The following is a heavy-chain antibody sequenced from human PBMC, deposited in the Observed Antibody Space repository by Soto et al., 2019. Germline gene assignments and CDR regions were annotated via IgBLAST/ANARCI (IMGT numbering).Heavy chain of an antibody. D-gene: IGHD3-10*01. V-gene: IGHV3-21*01. Sequence: LRLSCGASGFSFSKYGMHWVRQAPGKGLEWVSSISSSSSYIYYADSVKGRFTISRDNAKNSLYLQMNSLRAEDTAVYYCATTNGFGQLSGNWFDPWGQVTLVTLSS. CDR2: ISSSSSYI. J-gene: IGHJ5*02. CDR1: GFSFSKYG. CDR3: ATTNGFGQLSGNWFDP.